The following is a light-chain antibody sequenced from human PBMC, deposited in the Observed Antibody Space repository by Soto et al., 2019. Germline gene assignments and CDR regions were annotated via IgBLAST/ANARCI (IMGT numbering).Light chain of an antibody. CDR2: GAS. J-gene: IGKJ4*01. CDR1: QSVSTY. CDR3: QQCANWLT. V-gene: IGKV3-11*01. Sequence: EIVLTQSPDTLSLSPGERATISCRACQSVSTYLAWYQQKPGQAPRLLIYGASNRASDIPARFSGSGSGTDFTLTITSLEPEDSAVYYCQQCANWLTFGGGTKVDIK.